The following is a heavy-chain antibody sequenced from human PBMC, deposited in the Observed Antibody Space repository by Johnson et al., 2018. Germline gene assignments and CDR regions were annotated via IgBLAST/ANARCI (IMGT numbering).Heavy chain of an antibody. CDR1: GGTFSSYA. Sequence: QVQLVQAGAEVKKPGSSGEVSCKASGGTFSSYAISWVRQAPGQGLEWMGGIIPIFGTANYAQESPGRVTITADESTSTGYRELSSLRSEDTAVYYRSRGRFTFGGVIVMGAFDIGGQGTMVTVSS. J-gene: IGHJ3*02. D-gene: IGHD3-16*02. V-gene: IGHV1-69*12. CDR3: SRGRFTFGGVIVMGAFDI. CDR2: IIPIFGTA.